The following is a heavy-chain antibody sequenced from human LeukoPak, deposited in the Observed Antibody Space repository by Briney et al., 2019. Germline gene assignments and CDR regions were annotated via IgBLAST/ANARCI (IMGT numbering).Heavy chain of an antibody. V-gene: IGHV4-4*07. CDR3: ARVSTGDYYYYGMDV. Sequence: SETLSLTCTVFGGSISNYFWTWIRQPAGKGLEWIGRIYTSGSTNYNPSLKSRVTMSVDTSKNQFSLKLSSVTAADTAVYYCARVSTGDYYYYGMDVWGQGTTVTVSS. J-gene: IGHJ6*02. CDR1: GGSISNYF. D-gene: IGHD1-14*01. CDR2: IYTSGST.